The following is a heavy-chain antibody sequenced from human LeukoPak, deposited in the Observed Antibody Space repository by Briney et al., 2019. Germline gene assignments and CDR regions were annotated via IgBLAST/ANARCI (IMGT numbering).Heavy chain of an antibody. V-gene: IGHV3-48*03. CDR2: ISSSGSTI. CDR3: ARGGPDDYFDSSGSPPGY. Sequence: PGGSLRLSCAASGFTFSCYEMNWVRQAPGKGLEWVSYISSSGSTIYYADSVKGRFTISRDNAKNSLYLQMNSLRAEDTAVYYCARGGPDDYFDSSGSPPGYWGQGTLVTVYS. D-gene: IGHD3-22*01. CDR1: GFTFSCYE. J-gene: IGHJ4*02.